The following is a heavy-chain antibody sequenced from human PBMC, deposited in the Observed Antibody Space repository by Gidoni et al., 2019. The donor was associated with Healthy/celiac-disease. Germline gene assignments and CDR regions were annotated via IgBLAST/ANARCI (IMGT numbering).Heavy chain of an antibody. D-gene: IGHD2-15*01. CDR1: GFSLSTSGGG. CDR2: IYWDDDK. J-gene: IGHJ5*02. Sequence: QITLKESGPTLVKPTQTLTLTCTFSGFSLSTSGGGVGWIRQPPGKALEWLALIYWDDDKRYSPSLKRRLTITKDTSENQVVLTMTNMDPVDTATYYCAHRQFHCSGGSCYSWFDPWGQGTLVTVSS. V-gene: IGHV2-5*02. CDR3: AHRQFHCSGGSCYSWFDP.